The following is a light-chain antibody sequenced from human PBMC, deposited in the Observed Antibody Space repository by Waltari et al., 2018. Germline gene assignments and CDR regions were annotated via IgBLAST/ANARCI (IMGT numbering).Light chain of an antibody. V-gene: IGKV3-11*01. CDR2: DAA. CDR1: QSVSTN. J-gene: IGKJ1*01. CDR3: QQTDSFPWT. Sequence: EIVLTQSPGTLSLSPGERATLSCRASQSVSTNLAWYQQRPGQAPRLLIHDAANRAAGIPARFSGSGSGTDFTLTISSLQPEDFATYYCQQTDSFPWTFGQGTKVEIK.